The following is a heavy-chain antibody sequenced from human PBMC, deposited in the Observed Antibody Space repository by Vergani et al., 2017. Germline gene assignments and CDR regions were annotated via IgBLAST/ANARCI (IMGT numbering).Heavy chain of an antibody. Sequence: QLQLQESGPGLVKPSETLSLTCTVSGGSISSSSYYWGWIRQPPGKGLGWIGSIYYSGSTYYNPSLKSRVTISVDTSKNQFSLKLSSVTAADTAVYYCARGVWKPQWEYSSSRDHFDYWGQGTLVTVSS. V-gene: IGHV4-39*07. CDR3: ARGVWKPQWEYSSSRDHFDY. J-gene: IGHJ4*02. CDR2: IYYSGST. CDR1: GGSISSSSYY. D-gene: IGHD6-6*01.